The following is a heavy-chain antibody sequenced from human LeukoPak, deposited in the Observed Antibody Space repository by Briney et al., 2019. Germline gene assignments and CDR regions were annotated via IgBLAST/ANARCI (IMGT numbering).Heavy chain of an antibody. J-gene: IGHJ4*02. CDR3: ARGRGYSYAHRFDY. CDR1: GGSFSGYY. CDR2: INHSGST. Sequence: SETLSLTCAVYGGSFSGYYWSWIRQPPGKGLEWIGEINHSGSTNYNPSLKSRVTISVDTSKNQFSLKLSSVTAADTAVYYCARGRGYSYAHRFDYWGQGTLVTVSS. V-gene: IGHV4-34*01. D-gene: IGHD5-18*01.